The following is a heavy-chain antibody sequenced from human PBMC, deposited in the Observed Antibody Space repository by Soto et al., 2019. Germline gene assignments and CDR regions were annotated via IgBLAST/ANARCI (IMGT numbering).Heavy chain of an antibody. D-gene: IGHD7-27*01. CDR2: ISGDASST. CDR3: TRGGTRTTYWGLFDS. Sequence: EVKVVESGGGLVQPGGSLRLSCAASGFTFSDNWMHWVRQPPGKGPVWVSRISGDASSTSYADSVKGRFTIYRDSAKNTVYLQMDSLRVEDTGVYYCTRGGTRTTYWGLFDSWGQGTLVTVSS. CDR1: GFTFSDNW. J-gene: IGHJ4*02. V-gene: IGHV3-74*01.